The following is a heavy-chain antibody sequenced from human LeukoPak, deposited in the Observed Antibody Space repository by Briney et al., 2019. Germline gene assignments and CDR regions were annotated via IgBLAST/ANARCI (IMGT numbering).Heavy chain of an antibody. CDR3: ARILVVPPYGMDV. D-gene: IGHD2-2*01. Sequence: GESLKISCEGSGYSFTSYWISWVRQMPGKGLEWMGRIDPSDSYTNYSPSFQGHVTISADKSISTAYPQWSSLKASDTAMYYCARILVVPPYGMDVWGQGTTVTVSS. V-gene: IGHV5-10-1*01. CDR1: GYSFTSYW. J-gene: IGHJ6*02. CDR2: IDPSDSYT.